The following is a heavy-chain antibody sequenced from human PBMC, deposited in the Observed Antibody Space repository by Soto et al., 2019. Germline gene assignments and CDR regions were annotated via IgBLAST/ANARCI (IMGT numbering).Heavy chain of an antibody. D-gene: IGHD6-6*01. J-gene: IGHJ3*02. Sequence: QVQLVESGGGVVQPGRSLRLSCAASGFTFSSYAMHWVRQAPGKGLEWVAVISYDGSNKYYADSVKGRFTISRDNSKNTLHLQMNSLRTEDTAVYYCARDRARYSSSMLDAFDIWGQGTMVTVSS. V-gene: IGHV3-30-3*01. CDR3: ARDRARYSSSMLDAFDI. CDR2: ISYDGSNK. CDR1: GFTFSSYA.